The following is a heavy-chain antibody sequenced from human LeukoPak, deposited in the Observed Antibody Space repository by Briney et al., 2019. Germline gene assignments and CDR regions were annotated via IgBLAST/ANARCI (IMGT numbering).Heavy chain of an antibody. CDR2: MNPNSGNT. D-gene: IGHD3-22*01. V-gene: IGHV1-8*01. Sequence: ASVKVSCKASGYTFTSYDINWVRQATGQGLEWMGWMNPNSGNTGYAQKFQGRVTMTRNTSISTAYMELSSLRSEDTAVYYCARGIYYYDSSGRESGFDYWGQGTLVTVSS. CDR3: ARGIYYYDSSGRESGFDY. CDR1: GYTFTSYD. J-gene: IGHJ4*02.